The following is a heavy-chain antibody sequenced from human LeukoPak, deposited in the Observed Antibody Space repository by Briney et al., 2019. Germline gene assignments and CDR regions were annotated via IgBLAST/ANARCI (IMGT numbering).Heavy chain of an antibody. D-gene: IGHD4-17*01. CDR3: AKGGDGDLKDLYYYMDV. CDR1: GFTFSSYW. J-gene: IGHJ6*03. Sequence: PGGSLRLSCAASGFTFSSYWMHWVRQAPGKGLVWVSRINSDGSSTSYADSVKGRFTISRDNSKNTLYLQMNSLRAEDTAVYYCAKGGDGDLKDLYYYMDVWGKGTTVTVSS. V-gene: IGHV3-74*01. CDR2: INSDGSST.